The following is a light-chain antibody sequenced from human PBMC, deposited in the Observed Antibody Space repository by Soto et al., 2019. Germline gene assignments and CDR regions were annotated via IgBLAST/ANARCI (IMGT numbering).Light chain of an antibody. CDR2: DAS. Sequence: DIQITQSPSTLSGSVGDRVTITCRASQTISSWLAWYQQKPGKAPKLLIYDASSLESGVPSRFSGSGSGTDFTLTISSLQPEDFATYYCQQANSFPITFGQGTRLEIK. J-gene: IGKJ5*01. CDR1: QTISSW. CDR3: QQANSFPIT. V-gene: IGKV1-5*01.